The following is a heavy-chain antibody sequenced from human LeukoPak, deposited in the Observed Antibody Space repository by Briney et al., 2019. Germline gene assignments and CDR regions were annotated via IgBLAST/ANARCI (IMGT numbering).Heavy chain of an antibody. Sequence: GGSLRLSCAASGFTFSNYAMSWVRQAPGKGLEWVSAISGSASSTYHADSVKGRFNISRDISKKPLYLKMNSLRAEATAVYYEAKFRRYRYGPIGYWGRGTLVTVSS. CDR2: ISGSASST. CDR3: AKFRRYRYGPIGY. CDR1: GFTFSNYA. D-gene: IGHD5-18*01. J-gene: IGHJ4*02. V-gene: IGHV3-23*01.